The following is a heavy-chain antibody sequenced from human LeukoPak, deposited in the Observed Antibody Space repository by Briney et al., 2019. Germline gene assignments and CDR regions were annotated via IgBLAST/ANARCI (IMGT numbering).Heavy chain of an antibody. Sequence: EASVKVSCKASGHTFTGYYMHWVRQAPGQGLEWMGWINPNSGGTNYAQKFQGRVTMTRDTSISTAYMELSRLRSDDTAVYYCARELYSSGWYYFDYWGQGTLVTVSS. CDR1: GHTFTGYY. J-gene: IGHJ4*02. V-gene: IGHV1-2*02. CDR3: ARELYSSGWYYFDY. CDR2: INPNSGGT. D-gene: IGHD6-19*01.